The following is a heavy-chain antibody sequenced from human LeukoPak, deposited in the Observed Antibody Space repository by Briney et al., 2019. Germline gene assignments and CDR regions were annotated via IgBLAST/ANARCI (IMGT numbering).Heavy chain of an antibody. CDR2: INPNSGGT. J-gene: IGHJ5*02. CDR3: ARHQEYSSSWYGFDP. CDR1: GYTFTGYY. D-gene: IGHD6-13*01. Sequence: ASVKVSCKASGYTFTGYYMDWVRQAPGQGLEWMGWINPNSGGTNYAQKFQGRVTMTRDTSSSTAYMALSRLRSADTAVYYSARHQEYSSSWYGFDPWGQRTLATVSS. V-gene: IGHV1-2*02.